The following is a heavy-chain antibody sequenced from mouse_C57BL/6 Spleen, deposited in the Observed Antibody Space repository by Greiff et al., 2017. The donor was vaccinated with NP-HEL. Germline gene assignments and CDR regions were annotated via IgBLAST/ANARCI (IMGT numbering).Heavy chain of an antibody. CDR2: INPNYGTT. V-gene: IGHV1-39*01. Sequence: EVQGVESGPELVKPGASVKISCKASGYSFTDYNMNWVKQSNGKSLEWIGVINPNYGTTSYNQKFQGKATLTVDQSSSTAYMQLNSLTSEDSAVYYCAREYSNSAWFAYWGQGTLVTVSA. CDR3: AREYSNSAWFAY. D-gene: IGHD2-5*01. J-gene: IGHJ3*01. CDR1: GYSFTDYN.